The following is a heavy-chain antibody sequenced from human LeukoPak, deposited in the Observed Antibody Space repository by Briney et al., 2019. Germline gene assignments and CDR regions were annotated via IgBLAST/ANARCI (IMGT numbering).Heavy chain of an antibody. D-gene: IGHD3-22*01. CDR1: GFSLSPSGVG. CDR3: AHSPDSSGLYYLEY. V-gene: IGHV2-5*01. J-gene: IGHJ4*02. Sequence: SCPTLSITRQTLTLSCTFSGFSLSPSGVGVGWIRQPPGKALEWVAVIYWYDDRRYSPSLKSRVTITMDTSKNQVVLTMTNMDPGDTAIYYCAHSPDSSGLYYLEYWGQGTLVTVSS. CDR2: IYWYDDR.